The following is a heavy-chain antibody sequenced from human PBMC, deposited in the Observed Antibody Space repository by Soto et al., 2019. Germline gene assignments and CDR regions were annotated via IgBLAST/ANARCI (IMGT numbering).Heavy chain of an antibody. CDR3: AREYYDILTGLYLNWFER. J-gene: IGHJ5*02. CDR2: ISSGGTTK. D-gene: IGHD3-9*01. V-gene: IGHV3-48*03. CDR1: GFSFSDFE. Sequence: PVGSLRLSCATSGFSFSDFEMHWVRQAPGKGLEWVSYISSGGTTKYYADSVKGRFTISRDNAKNSLFLQMNSLRAEDTAVYYCAREYYDILTGLYLNWFERWGQGTLVTVSS.